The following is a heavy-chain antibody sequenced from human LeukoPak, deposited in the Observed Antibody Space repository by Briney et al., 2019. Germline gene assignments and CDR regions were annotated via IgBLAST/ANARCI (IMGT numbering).Heavy chain of an antibody. CDR3: TRGPLIRFDY. V-gene: IGHV3-48*03. CDR1: GFTFSSYE. D-gene: IGHD3-16*01. CDR2: ISSRGTI. J-gene: IGHJ4*02. Sequence: GGSLRLSCAASGFTFSSYEMNWVRQAPGKGLEWVSYISSRGTIYYADSVKGRFIISRDNAKNSLYLQVNSLRAEDTAVYFCTRGPLIRFDYWGQGTLVTVSS.